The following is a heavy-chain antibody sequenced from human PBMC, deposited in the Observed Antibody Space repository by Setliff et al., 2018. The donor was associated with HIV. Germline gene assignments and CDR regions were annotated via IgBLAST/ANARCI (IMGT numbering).Heavy chain of an antibody. J-gene: IGHJ4*02. CDR1: GGSISTYY. CDR2: IFYSGST. V-gene: IGHV4-59*08. Sequence: SETLSLTCPVSGGSISTYYWRWIRQPPGKGLEWIGYIFYSGSTNYNPSLKSRVTISVDTSKNQFSLKLSSVTAADTAVNYCARTQQTYYYDSSGYYFDYWGQGTLVTVSS. D-gene: IGHD3-22*01. CDR3: ARTQQTYYYDSSGYYFDY.